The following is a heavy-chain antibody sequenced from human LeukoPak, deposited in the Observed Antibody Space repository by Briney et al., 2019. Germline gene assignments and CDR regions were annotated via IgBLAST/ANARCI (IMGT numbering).Heavy chain of an antibody. D-gene: IGHD3-3*01. V-gene: IGHV4-39*01. CDR3: ARHAVADSVTVFGVSPDV. Sequence: SETLSPTCSVSGDSMSSSSYYWGWIRQPPGKGLEWIGSIYYSGTTHYNASLKSRVIISLDRSRTQFSLQVNSVTAADTAVYYCARHAVADSVTVFGVSPDVWGKGTTVTLFS. CDR2: IYYSGTT. CDR1: GDSMSSSSYY. J-gene: IGHJ6*04.